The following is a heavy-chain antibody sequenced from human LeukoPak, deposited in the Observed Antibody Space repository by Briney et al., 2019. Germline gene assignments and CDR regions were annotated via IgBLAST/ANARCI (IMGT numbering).Heavy chain of an antibody. D-gene: IGHD3-22*01. Sequence: GGSLRLSCAASGFTFSSYSMNWARQAPGKGLEWVSAISGSGGSTYYADSVKGRFTISRDNSKNTLYLQMNSLRAEDTAVYYCARLSSGLLDYWGQGTLVTVSS. V-gene: IGHV3-23*01. J-gene: IGHJ4*02. CDR3: ARLSSGLLDY. CDR2: ISGSGGST. CDR1: GFTFSSYS.